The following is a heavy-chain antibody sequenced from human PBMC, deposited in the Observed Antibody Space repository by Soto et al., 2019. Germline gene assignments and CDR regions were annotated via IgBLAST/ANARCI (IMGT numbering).Heavy chain of an antibody. CDR2: IWYDGSNK. V-gene: IGHV3-33*01. CDR1: GFTFSSYG. D-gene: IGHD2-15*01. J-gene: IGHJ6*02. CDR3: ATLGYCSGVSCLGPYYYYGMAV. Sequence: PGGSLRLSCAASGFTFSSYGMHWVRQAPGKGLEWVAVIWYDGSNKYYADSVKGRFTISRDNSKNTLYLQMNSLRAEDTAVYYCATLGYCSGVSCLGPYYYYGMAVWGQGTTVTVSS.